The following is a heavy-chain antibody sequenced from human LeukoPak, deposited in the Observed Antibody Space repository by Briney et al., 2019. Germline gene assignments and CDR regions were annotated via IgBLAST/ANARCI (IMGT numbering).Heavy chain of an antibody. D-gene: IGHD4-23*01. J-gene: IGHJ4*02. CDR1: GFNFSIYS. CDR3: AKLNPPRQEPSAGDY. CDR2: ITRSSTTI. V-gene: IGHV3-48*01. Sequence: GGSLRLSCAASGFNFSIYSMNWVRQAPGKGLEWVSYITRSSTTIYYADSVKGRFTISRDNSKNTLYLQMNSLRAEDTAVYYCAKLNPPRQEPSAGDYWGQGTLVTVSS.